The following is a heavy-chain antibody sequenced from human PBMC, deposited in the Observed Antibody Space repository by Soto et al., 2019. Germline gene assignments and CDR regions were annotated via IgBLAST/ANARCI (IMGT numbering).Heavy chain of an antibody. D-gene: IGHD2-21*02. V-gene: IGHV3-30*18. J-gene: IGHJ6*02. CDR2: ISYDGSNT. Sequence: PGGSLRLSCVASGFTFSSYVIHWVRQAPGKGLEWVALISYDGSNTYYADSVKGRLTISRDNSKSTLYLQMNSLRAEDTAVYYCAKELAYCGGDCSPTYYYYYYGMDVWGQGTTVTVSS. CDR3: AKELAYCGGDCSPTYYYYYYGMDV. CDR1: GFTFSSYV.